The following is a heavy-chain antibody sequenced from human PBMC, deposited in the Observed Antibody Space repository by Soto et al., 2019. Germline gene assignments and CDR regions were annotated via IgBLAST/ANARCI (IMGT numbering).Heavy chain of an antibody. CDR1: GYTFTSYG. V-gene: IGHV1-18*01. J-gene: IGHJ3*02. CDR3: ARGGYCSGGSCFAFDI. CDR2: ISAYNGNT. D-gene: IGHD2-15*01. Sequence: GASVKVSCKASGYTFTSYGISWVRQAPGQGLEWMGWISAYNGNTNYAQKLQGRVTMTTDTSTSTAYMEMRSLRSDDTVVYYCARGGYCSGGSCFAFDIWGQGTMVTVSS.